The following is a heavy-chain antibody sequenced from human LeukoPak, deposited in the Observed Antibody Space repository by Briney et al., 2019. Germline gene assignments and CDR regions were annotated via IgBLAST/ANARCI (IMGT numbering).Heavy chain of an antibody. J-gene: IGHJ6*03. CDR2: IKQDGSEK. CDR3: ARSLYDSSGYWVGGAYYYYYMDV. D-gene: IGHD3-22*01. V-gene: IGHV3-7*01. Sequence: GGSLRLSCAASGFTFSSYWMSWVRQAPGKGLEWVANIKQDGSEKYYVDSVKGRFTISIYNAKNSLYLQMNRLRAEDTAVYYCARSLYDSSGYWVGGAYYYYYMDVWGKGTTVTVSS. CDR1: GFTFSSYW.